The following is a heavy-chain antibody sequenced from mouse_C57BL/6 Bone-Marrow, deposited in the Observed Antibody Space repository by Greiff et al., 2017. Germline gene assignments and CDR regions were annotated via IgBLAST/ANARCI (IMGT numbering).Heavy chain of an antibody. J-gene: IGHJ4*01. CDR1: GYTFTSYW. Sequence: VQLQQSGTVLARPGASVKMSCKTSGYTFTSYWMHWVKQRPGQGLEWIGAIYPGNSDTSYNQKFKGKAKLTAVTSASTAYMELSSLTKEDSAVYYGTRYYREAYYAMDYWGQGTSVTVSS. CDR3: TRYYREAYYAMDY. D-gene: IGHD1-1*01. CDR2: IYPGNSDT. V-gene: IGHV1-5*01.